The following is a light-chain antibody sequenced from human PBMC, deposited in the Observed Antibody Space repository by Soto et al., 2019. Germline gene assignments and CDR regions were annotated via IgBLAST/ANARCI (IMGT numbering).Light chain of an antibody. J-gene: IGKJ1*01. Sequence: DIQMTQSPSSVSASVGDRVTITCRASHGFSNWIAWYHQKPGKAPKLLIYAASSLQSGVPSRFSGSGSGTDFTLTISSLQPEDFATYYCQQANTFRWTFGQGTKVEIK. CDR3: QQANTFRWT. V-gene: IGKV1-12*01. CDR2: AAS. CDR1: HGFSNW.